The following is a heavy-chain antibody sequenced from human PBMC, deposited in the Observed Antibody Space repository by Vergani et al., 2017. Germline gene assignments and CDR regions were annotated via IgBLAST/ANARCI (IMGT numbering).Heavy chain of an antibody. CDR1: GITFKNAW. Sequence: EVQVVESGGGLIKPGGSLRLSCVASGITFKNAWINWVRQAPGKGLEWIGRIRSKNDGGTADYAAPLKGRFTISRDDSKDSAFLLVNNLKTEDTAVYFCYTDYHDYWGQGTLVTVSS. CDR2: IRSKNDGGTA. J-gene: IGHJ4*02. CDR3: YTDYHDY. D-gene: IGHD2-2*02. V-gene: IGHV3-15*01.